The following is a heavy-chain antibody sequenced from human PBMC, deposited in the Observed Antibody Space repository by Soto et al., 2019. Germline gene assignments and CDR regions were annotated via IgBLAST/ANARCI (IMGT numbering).Heavy chain of an antibody. D-gene: IGHD3-22*01. CDR2: IIPIFGTA. CDR1: GGTFSSYA. V-gene: IGHV1-69*01. CDR3: ARARRLTHSSGYYQAFDI. J-gene: IGHJ3*02. Sequence: QVQLVQSGAEVKKPGSSVKVSCKASGGTFSSYAISWVRQAPGQGLEWMGGIIPIFGTANYAQKFQGRVTITADESTSTAYMELSSLRSEDTAVYYCARARRLTHSSGYYQAFDIWGQGTMVTVSS.